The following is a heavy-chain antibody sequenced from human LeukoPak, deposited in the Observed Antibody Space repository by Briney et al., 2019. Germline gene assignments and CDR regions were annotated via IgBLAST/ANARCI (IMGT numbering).Heavy chain of an antibody. J-gene: IGHJ4*02. D-gene: IGHD6-13*01. V-gene: IGHV4-34*01. CDR3: ARVGDGGAAALYYFDY. CDR1: GGSFSGYY. CDR2: INHSGST. Sequence: SETLSLTCAVYGGSFSGYYWSWIRQPPGKGLEWIGEINHSGSTNYNPSLKSRVTISVDTSKNQFSLKLSSVTAADSAVYYCARVGDGGAAALYYFDYWGQGTLVTVSS.